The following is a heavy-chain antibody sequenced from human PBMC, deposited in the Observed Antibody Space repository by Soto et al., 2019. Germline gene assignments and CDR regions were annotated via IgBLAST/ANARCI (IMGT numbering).Heavy chain of an antibody. CDR1: GGTFSSYA. CDR2: ITPIFGTA. V-gene: IGHV1-69*13. J-gene: IGHJ5*02. Sequence: ASVKVSCKASGGTFSSYAISWVRQAPGQGLEWMGGITPIFGTANYAQKFQGRVTITADESTSTAYMELSSLRSEDTAVYYCARLGRLLLREWFDPWGQGTLVTVSS. CDR3: ARLGRLLLREWFDP. D-gene: IGHD3-22*01.